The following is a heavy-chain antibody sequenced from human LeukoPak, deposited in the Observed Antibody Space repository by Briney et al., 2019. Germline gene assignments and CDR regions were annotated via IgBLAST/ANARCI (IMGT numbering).Heavy chain of an antibody. CDR3: ARGSCGVSSCREGDY. CDR1: GFTVNSNY. V-gene: IGHV3-53*01. D-gene: IGHD2-15*01. J-gene: IGHJ4*02. Sequence: PGGSLRLSCAASGFTVNSNYMSWVRQAPGKGLEWVSVLYSGGSTYYADSVKGRLTISRDDSKNTLYLQMNSLRAEDTAVYYCARGSCGVSSCREGDYWGQGTLVTVSS. CDR2: LYSGGST.